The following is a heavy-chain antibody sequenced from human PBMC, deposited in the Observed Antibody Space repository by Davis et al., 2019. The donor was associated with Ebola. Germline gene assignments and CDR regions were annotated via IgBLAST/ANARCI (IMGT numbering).Heavy chain of an antibody. V-gene: IGHV3-73*01. J-gene: IGHJ4*02. D-gene: IGHD4-17*01. CDR3: TSTVTTGQSDY. CDR1: GFTFSGSA. CDR2: IRSKANSYAT. Sequence: GESLKIPCAASGFTFSGSALHLVRQAPGQGLEWVGSIRSKANSYATAYAASVKGRFTISRDDSKNTAYLQMNSLKTEDTAVYYCTSTVTTGQSDYWGQGTLVTVSS.